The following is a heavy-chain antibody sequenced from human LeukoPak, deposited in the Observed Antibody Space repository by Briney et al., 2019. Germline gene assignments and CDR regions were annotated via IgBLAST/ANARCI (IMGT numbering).Heavy chain of an antibody. Sequence: GGSLRLSCAAPGFTFSSYAMHWVRQAPGKGLEWVAVISYDGSNKYYADSVKGRFTISRDNSKNTLYLQMNSLRAEDTAVYYCARESVVDTAMAPFDYWGQGTLVTVSS. V-gene: IGHV3-30-3*01. D-gene: IGHD5-18*01. CDR3: ARESVVDTAMAPFDY. CDR1: GFTFSSYA. J-gene: IGHJ4*02. CDR2: ISYDGSNK.